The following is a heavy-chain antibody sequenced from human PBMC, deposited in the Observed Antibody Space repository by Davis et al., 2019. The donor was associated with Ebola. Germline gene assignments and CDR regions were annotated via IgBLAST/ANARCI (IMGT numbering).Heavy chain of an antibody. D-gene: IGHD5-12*01. V-gene: IGHV6-1*01. CDR3: AREPLGYTGYGAPDS. CDR1: GDSVSSSSAA. CDR2: TYYRSKWYD. Sequence: SQTISLTCAIFGDSVSSSSAAWNWIRQSPSRGLEWLGRTYYRSKWYDNYAISVKSRITIIPDTLQNQFSLQLKSVTPEDSAVYYCAREPLGYTGYGAPDSWGQGTLVTVSS. J-gene: IGHJ4*02.